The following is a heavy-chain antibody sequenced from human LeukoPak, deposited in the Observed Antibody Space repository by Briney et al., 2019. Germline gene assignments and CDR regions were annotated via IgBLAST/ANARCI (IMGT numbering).Heavy chain of an antibody. Sequence: GASVKVSCKASGYTFTTYYMHWVRQAPGQGLDWMGWINPNSGGTNYAQKFQGRVTMTRDTSISTAYMELSRLRSDDTAVYYCARVRYSSGCLDGWGQGTLVTVSS. J-gene: IGHJ4*02. CDR2: INPNSGGT. CDR1: GYTFTTYY. D-gene: IGHD6-19*01. CDR3: ARVRYSSGCLDG. V-gene: IGHV1-2*02.